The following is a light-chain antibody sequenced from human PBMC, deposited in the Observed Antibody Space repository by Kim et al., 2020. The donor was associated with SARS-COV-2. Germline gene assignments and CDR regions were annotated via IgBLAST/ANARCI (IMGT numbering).Light chain of an antibody. CDR3: SSYTSRHTWV. CDR2: DVT. Sequence: QSALTQPASVSGSPGQSITISCTGTSSDVGGYNYVSWYQQHPGKAPKVIISDVTERPSGVSNRFSGSKSGNTASLTISGLQAEDEADYYCSSYTSRHTWVFGGRTKLTVL. J-gene: IGLJ3*02. V-gene: IGLV2-14*03. CDR1: SSDVGGYNY.